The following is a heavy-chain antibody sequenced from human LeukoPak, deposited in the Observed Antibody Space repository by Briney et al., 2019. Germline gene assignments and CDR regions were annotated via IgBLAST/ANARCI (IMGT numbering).Heavy chain of an antibody. CDR1: GFTFSDFY. V-gene: IGHV3-11*01. Sequence: KTGGSLRLSCAASGFTFSDFYMSWLRQTPGKGLEWVSYISTTGTTMDYADSVEGRFTISRDNAKDSLYLQMNNLGAEDTAVYYCAKGHTYGMIWGQGTLVTVSS. CDR2: ISTTGTTM. J-gene: IGHJ1*01. CDR3: AKGHTYGMI. D-gene: IGHD5-18*01.